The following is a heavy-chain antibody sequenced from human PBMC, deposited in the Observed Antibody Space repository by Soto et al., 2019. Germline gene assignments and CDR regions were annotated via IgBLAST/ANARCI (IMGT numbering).Heavy chain of an antibody. CDR3: ARGGRGSSFGYIDY. CDR1: GGSFSGES. D-gene: IGHD5-18*01. V-gene: IGHV4-34*01. Sequence: PSETLSLTCAVYGGSFSGESWCWIRQPPGKGLEWIGEINHSGGTNYNPSLKSRVTISVDTSKNQFSLKLSSVTAADTAVYYCARGGRGSSFGYIDYWGQGTLVTVS. J-gene: IGHJ4*02. CDR2: INHSGGT.